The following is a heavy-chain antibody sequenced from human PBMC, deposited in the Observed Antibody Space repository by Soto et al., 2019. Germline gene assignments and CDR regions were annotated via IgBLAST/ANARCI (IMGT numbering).Heavy chain of an antibody. CDR3: ARGGDFWSGYYTDYYYYGMEV. CDR2: INAGNGNT. D-gene: IGHD3-3*01. CDR1: GYTFTSYA. J-gene: IGHJ6*02. Sequence: ESSVKVSCKASGYTFTSYAMHWVRQAPGQRLEWMGWINAGNGNTKYSQKFQGRVTITRDTSASTAYMELSSLRSEDTAVYYCARGGDFWSGYYTDYYYYGMEVWGQGTTVTVS. V-gene: IGHV1-3*01.